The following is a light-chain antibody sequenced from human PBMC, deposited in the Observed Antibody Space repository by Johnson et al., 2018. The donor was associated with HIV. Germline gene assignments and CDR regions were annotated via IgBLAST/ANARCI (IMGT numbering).Light chain of an antibody. J-gene: IGLJ1*01. CDR3: GTWDSSLSAYV. CDR2: DNN. Sequence: QSVLTQPPSVSAAPGQKVTISCSGSTSKIGNNYVSWYQQLPGTAPKLLISDNNKRPSGIPDRFSGSKSGTSATLVISGLQTGDEADYYCGTWDSSLSAYVFGTGTKVTVL. V-gene: IGLV1-51*01. CDR1: TSKIGNNY.